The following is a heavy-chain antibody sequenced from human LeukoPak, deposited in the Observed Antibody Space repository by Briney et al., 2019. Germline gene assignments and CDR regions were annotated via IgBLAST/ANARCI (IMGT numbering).Heavy chain of an antibody. D-gene: IGHD3-10*01. Sequence: GGSLRLSCAASGFTFSNAWMSWVRQAPGKGLEWVGRIKSKTGGGTTDYAAPVKGRFTISRDDSKNTLYLQMNSLKTEDTAVYYCTTHYGSGSVDAFDIWGQGTMVTVSS. J-gene: IGHJ3*02. CDR3: TTHYGSGSVDAFDI. CDR2: IKSKTGGGTT. V-gene: IGHV3-15*01. CDR1: GFTFSNAW.